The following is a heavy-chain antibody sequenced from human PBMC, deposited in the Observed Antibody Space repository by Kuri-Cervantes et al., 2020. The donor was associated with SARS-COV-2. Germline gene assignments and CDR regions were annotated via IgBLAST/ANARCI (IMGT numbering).Heavy chain of an antibody. V-gene: IGHV3-64*02. Sequence: GESLKISCAASGFTFSSYAMHWVRQAPGKGLEYVSAISSNGGSTYYADSVKGRFTISRDNSKNTLYLQMNSLRAEDTAVYYCAKGVMGGPRNNWFDPWGQGTLVAVSS. CDR2: ISSNGGST. D-gene: IGHD3-16*01. CDR3: AKGVMGGPRNNWFDP. J-gene: IGHJ5*02. CDR1: GFTFSSYA.